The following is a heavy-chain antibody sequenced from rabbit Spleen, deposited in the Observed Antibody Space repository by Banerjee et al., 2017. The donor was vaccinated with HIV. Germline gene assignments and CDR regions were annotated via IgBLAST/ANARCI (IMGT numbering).Heavy chain of an antibody. J-gene: IGHJ6*01. CDR2: IYVGSGGGT. V-gene: IGHV1S45*01. CDR3: ARGIPYGFAGDAYPPYAMDL. D-gene: IGHD6-1*01. Sequence: QEQLVESGGGLVKPEGSLTLTCKASGFSFSDRDVMCWVRQAPGKGLEWIACIYVGSGGGTKYASWAKGRFTISKTSSTTVTLQMTSLTVADTATYFCARGIPYGFAGDAYPPYAMDLWGPGTLVTVS. CDR1: GFSFSDRDV.